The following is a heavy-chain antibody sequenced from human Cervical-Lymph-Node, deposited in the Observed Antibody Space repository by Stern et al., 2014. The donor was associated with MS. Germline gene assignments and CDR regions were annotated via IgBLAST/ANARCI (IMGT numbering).Heavy chain of an antibody. J-gene: IGHJ4*02. V-gene: IGHV3-7*03. CDR2: IQQDGSQK. CDR1: GFSFRSNW. CDR3: ARGFGPED. Sequence: EVQLVESGGGLVQSGGSLRLSCVASGFSFRSNWMSWARQAPGKGLEWVANIQQDGSQKHYLDSVKGRFTVSRDNAKDSLYLQMNSLRVEDTATYYCARGFGPEDWGQGTLVTVSS. D-gene: IGHD3-10*01.